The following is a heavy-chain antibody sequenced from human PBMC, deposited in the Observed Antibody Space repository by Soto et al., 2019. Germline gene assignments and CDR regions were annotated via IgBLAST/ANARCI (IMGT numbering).Heavy chain of an antibody. D-gene: IGHD3-22*01. J-gene: IGHJ4*02. CDR3: ARDPFYYDSSGY. V-gene: IGHV4-59*01. CDR1: GGSISSYY. CDR2: IYYSGST. Sequence: PSETLSLTCTVSGGSISSYYWSWIRQPPRKGLEWIGYIYYSGSTNYNPSLKSRVTISVDTSKNQFSLKLSSVTAAVTAVYYCARDPFYYDSSGYWGQGTLVTVSS.